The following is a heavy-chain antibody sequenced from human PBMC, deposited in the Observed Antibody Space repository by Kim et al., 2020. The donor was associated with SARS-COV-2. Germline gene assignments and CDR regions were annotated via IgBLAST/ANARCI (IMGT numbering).Heavy chain of an antibody. Sequence: SETLSLTCAVYGGSFSGYYWSWIRQPPGKGLEWIGEINHSGSTNYNPSLKSRVTISVDTSKNQFSLKLSSVTAADTAVYYCARVAGWPGNYYGSGSYFLGRRHFDYWGQGTLVTVSS. CDR1: GGSFSGYY. V-gene: IGHV4-34*01. CDR3: ARVAGWPGNYYGSGSYFLGRRHFDY. J-gene: IGHJ4*02. CDR2: INHSGST. D-gene: IGHD3-10*01.